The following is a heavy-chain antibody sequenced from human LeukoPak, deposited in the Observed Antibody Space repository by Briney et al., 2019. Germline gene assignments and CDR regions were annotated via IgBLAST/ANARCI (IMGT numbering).Heavy chain of an antibody. V-gene: IGHV3-53*01. CDR2: IYSGGST. Sequence: GGSLRLSCAASGFTVSSNYMSWVRQAPGKGLEWVSVIYSGGSTYYADSVKGRFTISGDNSKNTLYLQMNSLRAEDTAVYYCARAGSVADYGDYLGAFDIWGQGTMVTVSS. CDR1: GFTVSSNY. J-gene: IGHJ3*02. CDR3: ARAGSVADYGDYLGAFDI. D-gene: IGHD4-17*01.